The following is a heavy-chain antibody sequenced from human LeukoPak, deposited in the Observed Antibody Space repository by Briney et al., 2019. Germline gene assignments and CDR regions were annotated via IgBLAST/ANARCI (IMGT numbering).Heavy chain of an antibody. Sequence: GRSLRLSCAASGFTFDNYAMHWVRQAPGKGLECVSGISWNTGGIGYADSVKGRFTISRDNAKNSLYLQMNSLRAEDMALYYCAKDEFVASAFTGAFDVWGQGTMVTVSS. D-gene: IGHD2-8*02. V-gene: IGHV3-9*03. CDR2: ISWNTGGI. J-gene: IGHJ3*01. CDR3: AKDEFVASAFTGAFDV. CDR1: GFTFDNYA.